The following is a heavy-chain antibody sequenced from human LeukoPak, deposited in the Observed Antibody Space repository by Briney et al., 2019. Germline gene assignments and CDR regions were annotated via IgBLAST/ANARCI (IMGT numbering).Heavy chain of an antibody. Sequence: PGGSLRLSCAASGLAFSCYWMSWVRQAPGKGLEWVANIKRDGSDTSYVDSVKGRFTISRDNAKNSLYLQLNSLRAEDTAVYYCARDANYYDSRGENYFNYWGQGTLVTVSS. CDR3: ARDANYYDSRGENYFNY. V-gene: IGHV3-7*01. CDR1: GLAFSCYW. J-gene: IGHJ4*02. CDR2: IKRDGSDT. D-gene: IGHD3-22*01.